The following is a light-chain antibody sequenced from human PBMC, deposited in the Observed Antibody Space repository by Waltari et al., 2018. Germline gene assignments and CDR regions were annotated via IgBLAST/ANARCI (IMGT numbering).Light chain of an antibody. CDR1: SSGVWSYKL. V-gene: IGLV2-23*02. Sequence: QSALTQPASVSGSPGQSITISCTGTSSGVWSYKLVSWDQQHPGTAPKLMIYEVNKRSSGVSILFTGAKGGNTAFLTISGLQAEGEADYYCFSYVDSSTSVFVGGTKLTVL. J-gene: IGLJ2*01. CDR3: FSYVDSSTSV. CDR2: EVN.